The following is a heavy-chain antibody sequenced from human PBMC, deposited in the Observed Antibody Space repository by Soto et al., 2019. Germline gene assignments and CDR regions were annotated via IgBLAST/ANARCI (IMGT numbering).Heavy chain of an antibody. J-gene: IGHJ5*02. CDR2: INPSGDRT. V-gene: IGHV1-46*01. D-gene: IGHD3-22*01. Sequence: ASVKVSCKASGFSFSDYFMHWVRQAPGQGLEWMGIINPSGDRTDYAQKFQGRVTITRDKSTSTAYMELSSLRSEDTAVYYCARDENHSSGYSDWFDPWGQGTLVTVSS. CDR3: ARDENHSSGYSDWFDP. CDR1: GFSFSDYF.